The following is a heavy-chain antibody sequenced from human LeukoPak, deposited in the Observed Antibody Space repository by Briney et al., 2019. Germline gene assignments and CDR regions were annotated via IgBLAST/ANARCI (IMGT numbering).Heavy chain of an antibody. V-gene: IGHV3-30*02. J-gene: IGHJ1*01. CDR3: ACPGGQLVRHFQH. CDR2: IRYDGSNK. Sequence: GGSLRLSCAASGFTFSSYGMHWVRQAPGKGLEWVAFIRYDGSNKYYADSVKGRFTISRDSSKNTLYLQMNSLRAEDTAVYYCACPGGQLVRHFQHWGQGTLVTVSS. CDR1: GFTFSSYG. D-gene: IGHD6-13*01.